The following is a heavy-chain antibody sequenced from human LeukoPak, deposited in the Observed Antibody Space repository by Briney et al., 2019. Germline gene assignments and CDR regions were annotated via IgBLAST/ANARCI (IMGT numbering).Heavy chain of an antibody. V-gene: IGHV4-39*07. D-gene: IGHD2-15*01. CDR3: AREYCSGGSCYSVIPPHFDY. J-gene: IGHJ4*02. CDR2: IYHSGST. Sequence: PSETLSLTCTVSGGSISSSSYYWGWIRQPPGKGLEWIGSIYHSGSTYYNPSLKSRVTISVDTSKNQFFLKLSSVTAADTAVYYCAREYCSGGSCYSVIPPHFDYWGQGTLVTVSS. CDR1: GGSISSSSYY.